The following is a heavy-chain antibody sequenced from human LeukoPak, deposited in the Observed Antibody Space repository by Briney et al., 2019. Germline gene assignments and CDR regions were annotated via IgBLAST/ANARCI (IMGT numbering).Heavy chain of an antibody. J-gene: IGHJ4*02. V-gene: IGHV3-23*01. Sequence: GGSLRLSCAASGFTFSSYAMSWVRQAPGKGLEWVSGISNSGGSTNYADSVKGRFTISRDNSKNTLYLQMNSPRAEDTAVYYCAKGTDYGGNLCYFDYWGQGTLVTVSS. CDR3: AKGTDYGGNLCYFDY. CDR1: GFTFSSYA. D-gene: IGHD4-23*01. CDR2: ISNSGGST.